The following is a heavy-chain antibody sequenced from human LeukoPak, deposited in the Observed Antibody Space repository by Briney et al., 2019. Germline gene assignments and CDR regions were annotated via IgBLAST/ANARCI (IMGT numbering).Heavy chain of an antibody. V-gene: IGHV4-59*08. CDR1: GGSISSYY. CDR3: ARRVAVPGSYYFDY. D-gene: IGHD2-15*01. Sequence: SETLSLTCTVSGGSISSYYWSWIRQPPGKGLEWIGYMFYSGSTNYNPSLKSRVTISLDTSNNQFSLRLNSVTAADTAVYYCARRVAVPGSYYFDYWSQGTLVTVSS. CDR2: MFYSGST. J-gene: IGHJ4*02.